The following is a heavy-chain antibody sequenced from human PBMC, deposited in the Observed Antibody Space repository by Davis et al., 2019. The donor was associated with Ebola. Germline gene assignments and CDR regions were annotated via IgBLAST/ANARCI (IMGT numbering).Heavy chain of an antibody. J-gene: IGHJ6*04. CDR1: GFTFSTYD. D-gene: IGHD1-14*01. Sequence: PGGSLRLSCAASGFTFSTYDMHWVRQSTGRGLEWVSGTGTAGDTYYSGSVRGRFTISRENAKNSLSLQMNSLRAGDTAVYYCARGGLRGTTYSYGMDVWGKGTTVTVSS. CDR3: ARGGLRGTTYSYGMDV. CDR2: TGTAGDT. V-gene: IGHV3-13*01.